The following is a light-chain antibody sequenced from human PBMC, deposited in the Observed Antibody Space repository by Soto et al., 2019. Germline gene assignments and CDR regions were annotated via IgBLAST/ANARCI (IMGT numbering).Light chain of an antibody. CDR2: GAS. Sequence: IVLTQSPGTLSLSPGERATLSCRASQSVSSSYLAWYQQKPGQAPRLLIYGASSRATGIPDRFSGSGSGTDFTLTISRLEPEDFAVYYCQQYGSSPTFGQGPKVEIK. V-gene: IGKV3-20*01. CDR3: QQYGSSPT. J-gene: IGKJ1*01. CDR1: QSVSSSY.